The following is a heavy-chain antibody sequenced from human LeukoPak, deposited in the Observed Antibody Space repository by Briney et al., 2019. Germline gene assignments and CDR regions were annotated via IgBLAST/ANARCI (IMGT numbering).Heavy chain of an antibody. CDR1: GFTFSDYS. J-gene: IGHJ4*02. V-gene: IGHV3-48*01. D-gene: IGHD1-1*01. CDR3: ARDYRYAFDN. Sequence: GGSLRLSCAASGFTFSDYSMKWVRQAPGKGLEWISYIGIDSGNTNYADSVKGRFTISGDKAKNSLYLQMNSLRVEDTAVYYCARDYRYAFDNWGQGTLVTVSS. CDR2: IGIDSGNT.